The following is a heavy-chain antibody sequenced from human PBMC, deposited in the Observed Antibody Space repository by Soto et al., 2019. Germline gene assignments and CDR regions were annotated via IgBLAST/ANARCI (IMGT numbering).Heavy chain of an antibody. V-gene: IGHV3-21*06. CDR3: TRDQGGSYDSWFDP. CDR1: FTFSMYS. Sequence: EVQVVESGGGLVNPGGSLRLSCSFTFSMYSMNWVRQAPGKGLEWVASISSGGIYIKHADSVKGRFTISRDNAKNSVSLQMNSLKVEDTAVYYCTRDQGGSYDSWFDPWGQGTQVIVSS. CDR2: ISSGGIYI. D-gene: IGHD1-26*01. J-gene: IGHJ5*02.